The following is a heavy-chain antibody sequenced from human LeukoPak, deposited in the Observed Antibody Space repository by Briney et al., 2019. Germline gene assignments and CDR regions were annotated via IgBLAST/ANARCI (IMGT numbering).Heavy chain of an antibody. Sequence: GGSLRLSCAASGLTFSSFWMSCLRQAPGKGLEWVANIKQDGSEKYYVDSVKGRFTISRDNAKSSLYLQMNSLRVEDTAVYYCARGEYYYDGGYWGQGTLVTVSS. CDR1: GLTFSSFW. V-gene: IGHV3-7*04. CDR2: IKQDGSEK. D-gene: IGHD3-22*01. CDR3: ARGEYYYDGGY. J-gene: IGHJ1*01.